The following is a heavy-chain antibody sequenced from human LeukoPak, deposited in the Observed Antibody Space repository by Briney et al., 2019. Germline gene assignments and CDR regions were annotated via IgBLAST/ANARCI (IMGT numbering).Heavy chain of an antibody. V-gene: IGHV4-34*01. CDR3: ASHSGSYSPFDY. D-gene: IGHD1-26*01. CDR1: GGSFSGYY. CDR2: INHSGST. Sequence: SETLSLTCAVYGGSFSGYYWSWIRQPPGKGLEWIGEINHSGSTNYNPSLKSRVTISVDTSKNQFSLKLSSVTAADTAVYYCASHSGSYSPFDYWGQGTLVTVSS. J-gene: IGHJ4*02.